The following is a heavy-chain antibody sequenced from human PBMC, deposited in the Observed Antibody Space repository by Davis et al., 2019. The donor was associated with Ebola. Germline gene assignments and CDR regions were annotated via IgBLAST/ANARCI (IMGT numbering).Heavy chain of an antibody. J-gene: IGHJ5*02. CDR1: GFTFSSYG. CDR2: IWYDGSNK. Sequence: GESLKISCAASGFTFSSYGMHWVRQAPGKGLEWVAVIWYDGSNKYYADSVKGRFTISRDNSKNTLYLQMNSLRAEDTAVYYCARYYYDSSGYYYGGWFDPWGQGTLVTVSS. CDR3: ARYYYDSSGYYYGGWFDP. V-gene: IGHV3-33*01. D-gene: IGHD3-22*01.